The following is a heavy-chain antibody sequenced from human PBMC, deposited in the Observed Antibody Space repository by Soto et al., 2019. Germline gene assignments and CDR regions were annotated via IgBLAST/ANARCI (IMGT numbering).Heavy chain of an antibody. J-gene: IGHJ6*02. Sequence: PSETLSLTCTVPGGSISSGGYYWSWIRQHPGKGLEWIGYLYYSGSTYYNPSLKSRVTISVDTSKNQFSLKLSSVTAADTAVYYCASGTEVSPSWDVWGQGTTVTVSS. D-gene: IGHD1-26*01. CDR1: GGSISSGGYY. CDR3: ASGTEVSPSWDV. CDR2: LYYSGST. V-gene: IGHV4-31*03.